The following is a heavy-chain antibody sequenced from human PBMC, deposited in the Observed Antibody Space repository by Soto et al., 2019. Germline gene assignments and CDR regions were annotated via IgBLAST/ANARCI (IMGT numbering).Heavy chain of an antibody. V-gene: IGHV5-51*01. Sequence: PGESLKISCKGSGYSFTSYWISWVRQMPGKGLEWMGIIYPGDSDTRYSPSFQGQVTISADKSISTAYLQWSSLKASDTAMYYCARSQGDYEPYYYYGMDVWGQGTTVTVSS. CDR2: IYPGDSDT. CDR1: GYSFTSYW. J-gene: IGHJ6*02. CDR3: ARSQGDYEPYYYYGMDV. D-gene: IGHD4-17*01.